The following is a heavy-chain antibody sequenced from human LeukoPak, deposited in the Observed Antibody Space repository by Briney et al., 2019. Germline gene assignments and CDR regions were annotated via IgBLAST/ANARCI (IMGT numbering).Heavy chain of an antibody. CDR2: ISSSSSTI. J-gene: IGHJ4*02. Sequence: PGGSLRHSCAASGFIFSSYHVNWVRQAPGKGLEWVSYISSSSSTIHYADSVKGRFTISRDNAKNSLYLQMNSLRDEDTAVYYCADLEGWRGYWGQGTLVTVSS. CDR3: ADLEGWRGY. CDR1: GFIFSSYH. D-gene: IGHD3-3*01. V-gene: IGHV3-48*02.